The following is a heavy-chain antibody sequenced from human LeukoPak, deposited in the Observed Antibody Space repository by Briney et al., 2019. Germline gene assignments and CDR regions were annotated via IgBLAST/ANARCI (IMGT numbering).Heavy chain of an antibody. J-gene: IGHJ6*03. CDR2: SIPLFGTV. V-gene: IGHV1-69*05. Sequence: SVKVSCKASADSFNNYAFNWVRQAPGQGPEWMRGSIPLFGTVKAAQKFQGRFTITTDESTSTAYMELSSLTSEDTAVYYCARGGRPLGYFYMDVWGKGTTVTVS. CDR3: ARGGRPLGYFYMDV. CDR1: ADSFNNYA.